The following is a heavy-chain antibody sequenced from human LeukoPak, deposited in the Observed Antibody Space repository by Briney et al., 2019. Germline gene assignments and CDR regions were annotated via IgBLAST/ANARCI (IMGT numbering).Heavy chain of an antibody. Sequence: GGSLRLSCAASGFTFSSYSMNWVRQAPGKGLEWVSSISSSSSYIYYADLVKGRFTISRDNAKNSLYLQMKSLRAEDTAVYYCARGKTSQNIVTRKAYNWFDPWGQGTLVTVSS. D-gene: IGHD2/OR15-2a*01. J-gene: IGHJ5*02. V-gene: IGHV3-21*01. CDR2: ISSSSSYI. CDR1: GFTFSSYS. CDR3: ARGKTSQNIVTRKAYNWFDP.